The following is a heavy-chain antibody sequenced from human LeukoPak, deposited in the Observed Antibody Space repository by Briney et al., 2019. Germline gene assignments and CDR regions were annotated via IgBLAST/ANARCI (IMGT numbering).Heavy chain of an antibody. D-gene: IGHD3-10*01. V-gene: IGHV3-74*01. Sequence: GGSLRLSCAASGFTFSSYWMHWVRQAPGEGLVWVSRINSDGRSTSYADSVKGRFTISRDNAKNTLYLQMNSLRAEDTAVYYCARVRFGDLLVDYWGQGTLVTVSS. CDR3: ARVRFGDLLVDY. CDR1: GFTFSSYW. J-gene: IGHJ4*02. CDR2: INSDGRST.